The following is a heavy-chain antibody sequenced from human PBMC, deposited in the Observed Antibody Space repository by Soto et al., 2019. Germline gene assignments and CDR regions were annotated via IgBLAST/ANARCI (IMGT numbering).Heavy chain of an antibody. CDR1: GFTFSNYA. Sequence: GGSLRLSCAASGFTFSNYAMHWVRQAPGKGLEWLAIISYDGDNEYYADSVKGRFTVSRDNSKNTLYLQMNSLRVEDTAVYYCARGIRYYDSSGYPDYWGQGTLVTVSS. J-gene: IGHJ4*02. V-gene: IGHV3-30*03. CDR3: ARGIRYYDSSGYPDY. CDR2: ISYDGDNE. D-gene: IGHD3-22*01.